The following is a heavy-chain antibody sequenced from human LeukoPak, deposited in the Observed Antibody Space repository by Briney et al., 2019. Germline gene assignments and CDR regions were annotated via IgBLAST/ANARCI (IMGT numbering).Heavy chain of an antibody. V-gene: IGHV4-34*01. CDR1: GGSFSGYY. J-gene: IGHJ4*02. CDR3: AKSGGYGLIDY. CDR2: INHSGST. Sequence: SETLSLTCAVYGGSFSGYYWSWIRQPPGKGLEWIGEINHSGSTNYNPSLKSRVTISVDTSKNQFSLKLNSVTAADTAMYYCAKSGGYGLIDYWGQGTLVTVSS. D-gene: IGHD1-26*01.